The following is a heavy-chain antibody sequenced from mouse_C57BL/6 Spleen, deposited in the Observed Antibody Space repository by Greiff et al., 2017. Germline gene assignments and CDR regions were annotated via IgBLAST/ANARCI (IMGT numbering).Heavy chain of an antibody. J-gene: IGHJ2*01. Sequence: VQLKESGAELVRPGASVTLSCKASGYTFTDYEMHWVKQTPVHGLEWIGAIDPETGGTAYNQKFKGKAILTADKSSSTAYMELRSLTSEDSAVYYCTKGNYGRFDYWGQGTTLTVSS. CDR3: TKGNYGRFDY. D-gene: IGHD1-1*01. V-gene: IGHV1-15*01. CDR2: IDPETGGT. CDR1: GYTFTDYE.